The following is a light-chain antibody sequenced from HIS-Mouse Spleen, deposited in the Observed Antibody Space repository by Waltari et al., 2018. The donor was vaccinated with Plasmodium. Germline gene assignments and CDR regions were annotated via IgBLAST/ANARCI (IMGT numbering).Light chain of an antibody. V-gene: IGLV2-14*03. CDR3: SSYTSSSTYV. J-gene: IGLJ1*01. CDR2: DVS. CDR1: STDAGGYNY. Sequence: QSALTQPAPVSGSPGQSIPISCTGTSTDAGGYNYVSWYQQHPGKAPKLMIYDVSNRPSGVSNRFSGSKSGNTASLTISGLQAEDEADYYCSSYTSSSTYVFGTGTKVTVL.